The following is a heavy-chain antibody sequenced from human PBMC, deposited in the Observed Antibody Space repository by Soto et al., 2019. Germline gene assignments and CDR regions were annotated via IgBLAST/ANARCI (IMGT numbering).Heavy chain of an antibody. CDR1: GFTFSSYG. V-gene: IGHV3-30*18. CDR2: ILYDGSKK. J-gene: IGHJ6*02. Sequence: QVQLVESGGGVVQPGRSLRLSCAASGFTFSSYGMHWVRQAPGKGLEWVAVILYDGSKKYYADSVKGRFTISRDNSKNTMYLQMSSLRGEDTALYYCVKDGSSGWPYFGDMDVWGRGTTVTASS. D-gene: IGHD6-19*01. CDR3: VKDGSSGWPYFGDMDV.